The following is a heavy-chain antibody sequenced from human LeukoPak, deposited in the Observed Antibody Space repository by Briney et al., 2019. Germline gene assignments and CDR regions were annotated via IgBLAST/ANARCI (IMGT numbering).Heavy chain of an antibody. CDR3: AREIRSTVADYFDY. CDR1: GFTFSDYY. CDR2: ISSSSSYT. J-gene: IGHJ4*02. V-gene: IGHV3-11*05. D-gene: IGHD4-23*01. Sequence: GGSLRLFCAASGFTFSDYYMSWIRQAPGKGLEWVSYISSSSSYTNYADSVKGRFTISRDNAKNSLYLQMNSLRAEDTAVYYCAREIRSTVADYFDYWGQGTLVTVSS.